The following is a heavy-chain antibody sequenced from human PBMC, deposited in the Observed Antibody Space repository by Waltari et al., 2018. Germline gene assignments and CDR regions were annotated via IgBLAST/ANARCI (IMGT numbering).Heavy chain of an antibody. CDR1: CFRFSGSS. D-gene: IGHD6-19*01. CDR2: IRREPYNYAT. J-gene: IGHJ4*02. Sequence: EVQVVESGGGLVQPGGSLKLSCATPCFRFSGSSIHWVRQTSGKGLEWVGRIRREPYNYATAYSASVKGRFTISRDDSKNTAFLQMNSLMTEDTAVYYCSGGEVTGTDFWGQGTLVTVSS. CDR3: SGGEVTGTDF. V-gene: IGHV3-73*01.